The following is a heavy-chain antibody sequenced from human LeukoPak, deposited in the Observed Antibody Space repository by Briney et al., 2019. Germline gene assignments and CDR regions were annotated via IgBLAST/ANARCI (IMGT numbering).Heavy chain of an antibody. CDR1: GFTFDDYA. D-gene: IGHD6-13*01. J-gene: IGHJ4*02. CDR2: ISWNSENI. V-gene: IGHV3-9*03. CDR3: AKGSSSWYPAPSYFDY. Sequence: GGSLRLSCAASGFTFDDYAMHWVRQAPGKGLEWVSGISWNSENIGYAESVKGRFTISRDNAKNSLYMQMNSLRAEDMAFYYCAKGSSSWYPAPSYFDYWGQGSLVTVSS.